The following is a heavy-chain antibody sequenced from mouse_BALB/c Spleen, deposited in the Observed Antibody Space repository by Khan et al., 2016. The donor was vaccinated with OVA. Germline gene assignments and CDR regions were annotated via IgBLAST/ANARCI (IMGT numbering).Heavy chain of an antibody. Sequence: EVELVESGGDIVKPGGSLKLSCAASGFTFSTYGMSWVRQTPDKRLEWVATVSTGGHYTYYTDTVKGRFTISRDNATNTLYLQMSSLGSEDTAIFDCARLAYYYDSEGFAYWGQGTLVTVSA. CDR1: GFTFSTYG. V-gene: IGHV5-6*01. D-gene: IGHD1-1*01. CDR2: VSTGGHYT. J-gene: IGHJ3*01. CDR3: ARLAYYYDSEGFAY.